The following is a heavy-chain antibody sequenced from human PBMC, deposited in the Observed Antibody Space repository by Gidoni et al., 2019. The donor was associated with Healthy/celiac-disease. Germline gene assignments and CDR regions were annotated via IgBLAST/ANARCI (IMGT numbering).Heavy chain of an antibody. V-gene: IGHV1-69*09. CDR1: GGTFSSYA. D-gene: IGHD3-9*01. Sequence: QVQLVQSGAEVKKPGSSVKVSCKASGGTFSSYAISWVRQAPGQGLEWMGRIIPILGIANYAQKFQGRVTITADKSTSTAYMELSSLRSEDTAVYYCARGGGDYDILTGLVTYYYYGMDVWGQGTTVTVSS. CDR2: IIPILGIA. J-gene: IGHJ6*02. CDR3: ARGGGDYDILTGLVTYYYYGMDV.